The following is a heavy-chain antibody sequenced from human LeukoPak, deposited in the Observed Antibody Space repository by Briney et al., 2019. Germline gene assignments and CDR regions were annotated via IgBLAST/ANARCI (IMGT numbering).Heavy chain of an antibody. J-gene: IGHJ4*02. CDR3: ARAREAARLHFDS. V-gene: IGHV6-1*01. CDR1: GDSVSSRSAA. Sequence: SQTLSLTCAISGDSVSSRSAAWNWIRQSPSRGLEWLGRTYYWSKWNTDYALSVKSRITINPDTSKNQFSLQLSSVTPEDAAIYYCARAREAARLHFDSWGQGTLVTVSS. CDR2: TYYWSKWNT. D-gene: IGHD6-6*01.